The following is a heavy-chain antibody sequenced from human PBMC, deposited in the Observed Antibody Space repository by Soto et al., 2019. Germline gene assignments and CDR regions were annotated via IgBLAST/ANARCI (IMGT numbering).Heavy chain of an antibody. V-gene: IGHV3-33*01. CDR3: ARDRDVVVPAAIFRPRFTGQYGMDV. J-gene: IGHJ6*02. Sequence: GGSLRLSCAASGFTFSSYGMHWVRQAPGKGLEWVAVIWYDGSNKYYADSVKGRFTISRDNSKNTLYLQMNSLRAEDTAVYYCARDRDVVVPAAIFRPRFTGQYGMDVWGQGTTVTVSS. CDR1: GFTFSSYG. CDR2: IWYDGSNK. D-gene: IGHD2-2*01.